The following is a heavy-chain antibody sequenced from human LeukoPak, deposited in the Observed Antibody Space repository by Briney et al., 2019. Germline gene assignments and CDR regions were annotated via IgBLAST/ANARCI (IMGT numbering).Heavy chain of an antibody. CDR2: IKQDGSEK. J-gene: IGHJ6*03. CDR3: ARVRYDFWSGPNKRTLYYYYMDV. V-gene: IGHV3-7*01. CDR1: GFTFSSYW. Sequence: GGSLRLSCAASGFTFSSYWMSWVRQAPGKGLEWVANIKQDGSEKYYVDSVKGRFTISRDNAKNSLYLQMNSLRAEDTAVYYCARVRYDFWSGPNKRTLYYYYMDVWGKGTTVTVSS. D-gene: IGHD3-3*01.